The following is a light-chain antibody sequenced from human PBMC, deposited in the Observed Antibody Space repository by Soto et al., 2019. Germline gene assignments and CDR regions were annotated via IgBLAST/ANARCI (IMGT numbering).Light chain of an antibody. J-gene: IGKJ1*01. Sequence: EVVMTQSPATLSVSPGERVTFSCSASQSVTTNLAWHQHKPGQSPRLLISGASTGASGIPARFSGSGSGTDFTLTISRLEPEDFAVYYCHQYGTSLWTFGQGTKVDI. CDR3: HQYGTSLWT. CDR1: QSVTTN. CDR2: GAS. V-gene: IGKV3-15*01.